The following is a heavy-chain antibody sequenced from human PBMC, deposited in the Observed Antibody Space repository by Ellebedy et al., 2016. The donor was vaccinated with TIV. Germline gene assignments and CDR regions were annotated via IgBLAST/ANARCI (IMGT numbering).Heavy chain of an antibody. J-gene: IGHJ4*02. V-gene: IGHV3-13*01. CDR1: GFTFSSYD. CDR2: IGTAGDT. D-gene: IGHD1-1*01. Sequence: GESLKISXAASGFTFSSYDMHWVRQATGKGLEWVSAIGTAGDTYYPGSVKGRFTISRENAKNSLYLQMNSLRAGDTAVYYCAKGPRAGTGVAYWGQGTLVTVSS. CDR3: AKGPRAGTGVAY.